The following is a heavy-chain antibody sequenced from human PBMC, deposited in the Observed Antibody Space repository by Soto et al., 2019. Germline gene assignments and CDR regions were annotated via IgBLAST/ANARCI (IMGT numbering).Heavy chain of an antibody. Sequence: QVQLQESGPGLVKPSETLSLTCTVSGGSVRSGSYYWSWIRQPPGKGLEWIGYIYYSGSTNYNPSLKSRVTISVDKSKNQFSLKLSSVTAADTAVYYCAKASSSWAHYSYYYYGMDVWGQGTTVTVSS. J-gene: IGHJ6*02. D-gene: IGHD6-13*01. CDR1: GGSVRSGSYY. CDR3: AKASSSWAHYSYYYYGMDV. CDR2: IYYSGST. V-gene: IGHV4-61*01.